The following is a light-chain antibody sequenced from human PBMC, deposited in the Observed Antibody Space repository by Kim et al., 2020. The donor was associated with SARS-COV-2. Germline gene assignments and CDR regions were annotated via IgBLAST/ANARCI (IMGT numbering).Light chain of an antibody. J-gene: IGKJ1*01. Sequence: SLSPVERATLSCRASQSVSSSYLAWYQQKPGQAPRLLIYGASSRATGIPDRFSGSGSGIDFTLTISRLEPEDFAVYYCQQYGSSPRTFGQGTKVDIK. CDR3: QQYGSSPRT. CDR2: GAS. V-gene: IGKV3-20*01. CDR1: QSVSSSY.